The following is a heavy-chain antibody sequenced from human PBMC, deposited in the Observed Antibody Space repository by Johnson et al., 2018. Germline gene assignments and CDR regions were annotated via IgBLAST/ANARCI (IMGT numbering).Heavy chain of an antibody. CDR1: GYTFTMYY. Sequence: QVQLVQSGAEVKKPGASVKVSCWASGYTFTMYYMHWVRQAPGQGLEWMGIINPRGGSTTYAQKFRGRVTMTRDTSTSTVYMELSSLRSEDTAVYYCAGGHYYGSSGYHPGSGMDVWGQGTTVTVSS. D-gene: IGHD3-22*01. V-gene: IGHV1-46*01. CDR3: AGGHYYGSSGYHPGSGMDV. CDR2: INPRGGST. J-gene: IGHJ6*02.